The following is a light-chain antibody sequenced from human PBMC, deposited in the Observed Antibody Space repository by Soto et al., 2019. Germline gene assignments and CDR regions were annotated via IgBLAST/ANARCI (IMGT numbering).Light chain of an antibody. CDR2: DGS. CDR1: SSDVGGYHL. CDR3: CSYAGTTTFVL. J-gene: IGLJ3*02. Sequence: QSALTQPASVSGSPGQSITISCTGTSSDVGGYHLVSWYQQHPGKAPQLIIYDGSKRPSGVSDRFSGSKSGNTASLTISGLQAEDEADYYCCSYAGTTTFVLLGGGTQLTVL. V-gene: IGLV2-23*03.